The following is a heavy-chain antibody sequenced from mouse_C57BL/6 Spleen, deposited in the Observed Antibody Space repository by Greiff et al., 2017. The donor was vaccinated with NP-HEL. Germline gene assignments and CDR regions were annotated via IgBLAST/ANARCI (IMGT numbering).Heavy chain of an antibody. CDR1: GYTFTSYW. V-gene: IGHV1-50*01. D-gene: IGHD2-4*01. J-gene: IGHJ2*01. CDR2: IDPSDSYT. Sequence: QVQLQQPGAELVKPGASVKLSCKASGYTFTSYWMQWVKQRPGQGLEWIGEIDPSDSYTNYNQKFKGKATLTVDTSSSTAYLQLSSLTSDDSAVYYCARVEAYYDYDRGYWGQGTTLTVSS. CDR3: ARVEAYYDYDRGY.